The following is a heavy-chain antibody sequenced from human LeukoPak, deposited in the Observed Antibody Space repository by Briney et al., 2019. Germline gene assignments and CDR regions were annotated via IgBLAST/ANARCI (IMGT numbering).Heavy chain of an antibody. CDR1: GFTFSTYS. Sequence: GGSPRLSCAASGFTFSTYSMNWVRQAPGKGLEWVSYISSSSSTIYYADSVKGRFTISRDNAKNSLYLQMNSLRAEDTAVYYCARGSTYYDSSGQVPFDYWGQGTLVTVSS. CDR3: ARGSTYYDSSGQVPFDY. J-gene: IGHJ4*02. D-gene: IGHD3-22*01. V-gene: IGHV3-48*01. CDR2: ISSSSSTI.